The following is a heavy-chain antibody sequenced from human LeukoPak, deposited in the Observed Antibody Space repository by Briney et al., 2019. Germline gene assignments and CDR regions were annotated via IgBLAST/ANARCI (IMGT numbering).Heavy chain of an antibody. D-gene: IGHD3-22*01. J-gene: IGHJ4*02. CDR1: GFTFSSYS. CDR3: ATHYDSSGYWHFDY. CDR2: ISSSSSTI. Sequence: PGGSLRLSCAASGFTFSSYSMNWVRQAPGKGLEWVSYISSSSSTIYYADSVKGRFTISRDNAKNSLYLQMNSLRAEDTAVYYCATHYDSSGYWHFDYWGQGTLVTVSS. V-gene: IGHV3-48*01.